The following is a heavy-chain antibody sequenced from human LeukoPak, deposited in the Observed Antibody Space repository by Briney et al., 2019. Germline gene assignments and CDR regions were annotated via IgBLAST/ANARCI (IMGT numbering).Heavy chain of an antibody. Sequence: GGSLRLSCAASGFTFSYYYMSWIRQAPGKGVEWVSYISSSGSTIYYADSVKGRFTISRDNAKNSLYLQMNSLRAEDTAVYSCARDRPPYYYYYMAVWGKGTTVTVSS. V-gene: IGHV3-11*01. CDR2: ISSSGSTI. CDR3: ARDRPPYYYYYMAV. CDR1: GFTFSYYY. J-gene: IGHJ6*03.